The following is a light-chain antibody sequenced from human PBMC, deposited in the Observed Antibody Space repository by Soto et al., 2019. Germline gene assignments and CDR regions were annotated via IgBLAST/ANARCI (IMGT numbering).Light chain of an antibody. Sequence: IVLTHYSATLTLSPGERATVSCRASHSLINFVAWYQHKPGQPPRLLVYDASNRATGIPARFSGSGSGTDFTLTISSLEPEDFAVYYYQKRSNWWTFGQGTKVDIK. CDR1: HSLINF. CDR3: QKRSNWWT. J-gene: IGKJ1*01. CDR2: DAS. V-gene: IGKV3-11*01.